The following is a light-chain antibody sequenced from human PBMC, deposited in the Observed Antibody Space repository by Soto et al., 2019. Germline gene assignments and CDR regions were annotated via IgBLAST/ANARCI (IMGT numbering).Light chain of an antibody. CDR3: CSYAGGXAYL. Sequence: QSALTQPRSVSGSPGQSVTISCTGTGNDVGAYNYVSWYQQHPGRPPKLLIYGVVRWPSGVPDRFSGSKSGNTASLTISGLQAEDEADYFCCSYAGGXAYLFGTGTKVXV. CDR2: GVV. CDR1: GNDVGAYNY. J-gene: IGLJ1*01. V-gene: IGLV2-11*01.